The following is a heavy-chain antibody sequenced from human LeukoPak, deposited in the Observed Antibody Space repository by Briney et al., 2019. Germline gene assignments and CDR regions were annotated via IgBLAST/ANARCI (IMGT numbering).Heavy chain of an antibody. CDR3: ARAYCGGGSCYHSRGWFDP. V-gene: IGHV4-39*07. J-gene: IGHJ5*02. CDR2: MYSSGST. CDR1: GGSISNTSYY. D-gene: IGHD2-15*01. Sequence: SETLSLTCTVSGGSISNTSYYWGWIRQPPGKGLEWIGCMYSSGSTYYTPSLKSRVTISGDTAKNQFSLKLNSVTGADTAVYYCARAYCGGGSCYHSRGWFDPWGQGTLATVSS.